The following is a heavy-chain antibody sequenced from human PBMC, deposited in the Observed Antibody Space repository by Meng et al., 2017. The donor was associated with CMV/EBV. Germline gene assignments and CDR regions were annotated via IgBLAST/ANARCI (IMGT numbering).Heavy chain of an antibody. J-gene: IGHJ4*02. V-gene: IGHV3-21*01. CDR2: ISSSSNFI. D-gene: IGHD3-10*01. CDR3: ARALPLAPVGYYFDY. Sequence: GESLKISCAASGFTFNTYSMNWVRQAPGKGLEWVSSISSSSNFIYYADSVKGRFTISRDNAKNTLYLQMNSLRAEDTAVYYCARALPLAPVGYYFDYWGQGTLVTVSS. CDR1: GFTFNTYS.